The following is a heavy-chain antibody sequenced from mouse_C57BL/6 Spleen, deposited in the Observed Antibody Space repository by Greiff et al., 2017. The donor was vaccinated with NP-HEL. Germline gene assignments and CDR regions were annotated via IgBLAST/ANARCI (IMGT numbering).Heavy chain of an antibody. CDR2: ISSGGDYI. D-gene: IGHD2-10*01. CDR3: TREGAYYGKRAYAMDY. J-gene: IGHJ4*01. Sequence: EVKLVESGEGLVKPGGSLKLSCAASGFTFSSYAMSWVRQTPEKRLEWVAYISSGGDYIYYADTVKGRFTISRDNARNTLYLQMSSLKSEDTAMYYCTREGAYYGKRAYAMDYWGQGTSVTVSS. V-gene: IGHV5-9-1*02. CDR1: GFTFSSYA.